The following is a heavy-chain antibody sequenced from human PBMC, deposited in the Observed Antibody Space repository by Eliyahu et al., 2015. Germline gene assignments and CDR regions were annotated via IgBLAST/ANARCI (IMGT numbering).Heavy chain of an antibody. CDR2: MKEDGSEI. Sequence: EVQLVXSGGGLVQPGGSLRLSCAAXGFTFSSYWMTWVRQAPGKGLEWVXYMKEDGSEIYYVDSVKGRFTISRDNAKNSLFLQMNSLRAEDTAVYYCARGVYAFDIWGQGTMVTVSS. J-gene: IGHJ3*02. V-gene: IGHV3-7*01. D-gene: IGHD6-13*01. CDR3: ARGVYAFDI. CDR1: GFTFSSYW.